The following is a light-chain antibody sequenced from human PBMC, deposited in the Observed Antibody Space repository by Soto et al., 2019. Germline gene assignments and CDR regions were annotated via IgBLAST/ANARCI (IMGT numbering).Light chain of an antibody. CDR3: QQSYSTPIT. Sequence: DIQMTQSPSPLSASVGDRVTITCRASQSISIWLAWYQQKPGKAPKLLIYAASSLQSGVPSRFSGSGSGTDFTLTISSLQPEDFATYYCQQSYSTPITFGQGTRLEIK. V-gene: IGKV1-39*01. CDR1: QSISIW. J-gene: IGKJ5*01. CDR2: AAS.